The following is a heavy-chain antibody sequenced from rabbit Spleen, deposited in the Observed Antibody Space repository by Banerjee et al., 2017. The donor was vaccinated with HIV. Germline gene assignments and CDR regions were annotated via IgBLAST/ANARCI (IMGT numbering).Heavy chain of an antibody. V-gene: IGHV1S40*01. Sequence: QSLEESGGDLVKPGASLTLTCKASGVSFSGSSYMCWVRQAPGKGLEWIACIEAGSGGFTYFASWAKGRFTISKTSSTTVTLQMTSLTAADTATYFCARDAGTSFSTYGMDLWGQGTLVTVS. D-gene: IGHD8-1*01. J-gene: IGHJ3*01. CDR2: IEAGSGGFT. CDR1: GVSFSGSSY. CDR3: ARDAGTSFSTYGMDL.